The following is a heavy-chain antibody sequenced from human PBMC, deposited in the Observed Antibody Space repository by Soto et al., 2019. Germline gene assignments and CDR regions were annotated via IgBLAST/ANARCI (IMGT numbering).Heavy chain of an antibody. V-gene: IGHV4-59*01. Sequence: SSETLSLTCTVSGGSISSYYWSWIRQPPGKGLEWIGYIYYSGSTNYNPSLKSRVTISVDTSKNQFSLKLSSVTAADTAVYYCARDGRRRLHDRFDPWGQGTLVTVSS. D-gene: IGHD6-25*01. J-gene: IGHJ5*02. CDR1: GGSISSYY. CDR3: ARDGRRRLHDRFDP. CDR2: IYYSGST.